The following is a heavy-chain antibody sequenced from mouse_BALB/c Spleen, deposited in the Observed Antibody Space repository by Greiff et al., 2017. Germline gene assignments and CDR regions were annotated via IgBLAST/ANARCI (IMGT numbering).Heavy chain of an antibody. V-gene: IGHV2-6-7*01. Sequence: VQLHQSGPGLVAPSQSLSITCTVSGFSLTGYGVNWVRQPPGKGLEWLGMIWGDGSTDYNSALKSRLSISKDNSKSQVFLKMNSLQTDDTARYYCARDRDYGNYEGYYAMDYWGQGTSVTVSS. CDR3: ARDRDYGNYEGYYAMDY. CDR2: IWGDGST. CDR1: GFSLTGYG. J-gene: IGHJ4*01. D-gene: IGHD2-1*01.